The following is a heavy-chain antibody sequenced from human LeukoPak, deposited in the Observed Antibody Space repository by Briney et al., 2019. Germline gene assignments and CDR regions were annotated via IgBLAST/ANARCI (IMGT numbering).Heavy chain of an antibody. CDR2: IYPGDSDT. CDR3: ARPYDSGWTGFEY. V-gene: IGHV5-51*01. CDR1: GYSFPSYW. D-gene: IGHD6-19*01. Sequence: PGESLKISCKGSGYSFPSYWTAWVRRMPGKGLEGRGIIYPGDSDTRYSPSFQGQVTISADKSISTAYLQWRSLKASDTAMYYCARPYDSGWTGFEYWGQGTLVTVSS. J-gene: IGHJ4*02.